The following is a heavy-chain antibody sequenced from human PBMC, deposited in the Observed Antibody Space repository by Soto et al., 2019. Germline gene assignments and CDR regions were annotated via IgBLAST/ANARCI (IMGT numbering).Heavy chain of an antibody. CDR3: ARHMEAHSHFYYGLDV. CDR1: GYNFNTYW. CDR2: IYPGDSDT. V-gene: IGHV5-51*01. J-gene: IGHJ6*02. Sequence: LGESLKISCQGSGYNFNTYWTAWVRQMPGKGLEWMGFIYPGDSDTRYSPSFQGQVTISADKSINTAYLQWRTLKPSDTAIYYCARHMEAHSHFYYGLDVWGQGTTVTVSS. D-gene: IGHD3-10*01.